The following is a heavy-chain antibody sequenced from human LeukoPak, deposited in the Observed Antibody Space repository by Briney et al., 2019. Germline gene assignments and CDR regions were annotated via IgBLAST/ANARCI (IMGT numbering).Heavy chain of an antibody. CDR2: ISGSGGST. V-gene: IGHV3-23*01. CDR1: GFTFSNYA. D-gene: IGHD3-9*01. Sequence: HPGGSLRLSCTTSGFTFSNYAMSWVRQAPGKGLEWASGISGSGGSTDNADSVKGRFTISRDNSKNTLYLQLNSLRAEDTAVYYCVPGAYHDILTGYLYYFDYWGQGTLVTVSS. CDR3: VPGAYHDILTGYLYYFDY. J-gene: IGHJ4*02.